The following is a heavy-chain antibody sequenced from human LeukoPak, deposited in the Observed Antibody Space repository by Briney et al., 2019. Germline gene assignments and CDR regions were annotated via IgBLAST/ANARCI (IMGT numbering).Heavy chain of an antibody. V-gene: IGHV3-21*01. CDR2: ISSSSSYI. D-gene: IGHD2-15*01. Sequence: GGSLRLSCAASGFTFSSYEMNWVRQAPGKGLEWVSSISSSSSYIYYADSVKGRLTISRDNARNSLYLQMNSLRAEDTAVYYCARDGLAAATLHWCFDLWGRGTLVTVSS. J-gene: IGHJ2*01. CDR1: GFTFSSYE. CDR3: ARDGLAAATLHWCFDL.